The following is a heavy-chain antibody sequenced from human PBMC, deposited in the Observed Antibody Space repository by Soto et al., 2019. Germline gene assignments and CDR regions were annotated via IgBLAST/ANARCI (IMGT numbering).Heavy chain of an antibody. CDR3: ARSSENVVVPAAIGYFDY. V-gene: IGHV4-31*03. CDR1: GGSISSGVYY. D-gene: IGHD2-2*01. J-gene: IGHJ4*02. Sequence: SETLSLTCTVSGGSISSGVYYWSWIRQHPGKGLEWIGYIYYSGSTYYNPSLKSRVTISVDTSKNQFSLKLSSVTAADTAVYYCARSSENVVVPAAIGYFDYWGQGTLVTVSS. CDR2: IYYSGST.